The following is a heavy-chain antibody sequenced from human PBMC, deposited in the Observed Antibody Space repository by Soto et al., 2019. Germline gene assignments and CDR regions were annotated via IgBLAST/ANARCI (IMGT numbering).Heavy chain of an antibody. CDR3: ARQRDCSSTSCYSRWFDP. Sequence: SSETLSLTCTVSGGSISSSSYYWGWIRQPPGKGLEWIGSIYYSGSTYYNPSLKSRVTISVDTSKNQFSLKLSSVTAADTAVYYCARQRDCSSTSCYSRWFDPWGQGTLVTVSS. CDR2: IYYSGST. D-gene: IGHD2-2*01. J-gene: IGHJ5*02. V-gene: IGHV4-39*01. CDR1: GGSISSSSYY.